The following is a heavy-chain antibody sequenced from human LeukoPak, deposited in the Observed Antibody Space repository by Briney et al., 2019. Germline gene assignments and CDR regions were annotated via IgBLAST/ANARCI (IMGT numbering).Heavy chain of an antibody. CDR3: AKNGWGDYYYYGMDV. CDR1: GFTFSSYA. J-gene: IGHJ6*02. D-gene: IGHD3-16*01. V-gene: IGHV3-23*01. Sequence: GGSLRLSCAASGFTFSSYAMSWVRQAPGKGLEWVSAISGSGGSTYYADSVKGRFTISRDNSKNTLYLQMNSLRAEDTAVYYCAKNGWGDYYYYGMDVWGQGTTVTVSS. CDR2: ISGSGGST.